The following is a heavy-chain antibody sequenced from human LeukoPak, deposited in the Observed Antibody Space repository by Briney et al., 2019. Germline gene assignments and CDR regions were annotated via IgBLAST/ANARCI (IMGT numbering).Heavy chain of an antibody. J-gene: IGHJ4*02. CDR3: AKRGVVIRVILVGFHKEAYYFES. D-gene: IGHD3/OR15-3a*01. CDR2: ISDSGGST. CDR1: GITLSNYG. Sequence: GGSLRLSCAVSGITLSNYGVSWVRQAPGKGLEWVAGISDSGGSTKYADSVKGRFTIARDNRKNTLYLQMNSLGAEDTAVYFCAKRGVVIRVILVGFHKEAYYFESWGQGALVTVSS. V-gene: IGHV3-23*01.